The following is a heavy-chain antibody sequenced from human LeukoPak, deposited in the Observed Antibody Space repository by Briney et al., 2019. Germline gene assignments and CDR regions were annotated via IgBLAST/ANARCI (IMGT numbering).Heavy chain of an antibody. CDR3: ARDLPAAPLTFDY. J-gene: IGHJ4*02. D-gene: IGHD2-2*01. CDR1: GGTFSSYA. CDR2: IIPIFGTA. V-gene: IGHV1-69*13. Sequence: ASVQVSCKASGGTFSSYAISWVRQAPGQGLEWMGGIIPIFGTANYAQKFQGRVTITADESTSTAYMELSSLRSEDTAVYYCARDLPAAPLTFDYWGQGTLVIVSS.